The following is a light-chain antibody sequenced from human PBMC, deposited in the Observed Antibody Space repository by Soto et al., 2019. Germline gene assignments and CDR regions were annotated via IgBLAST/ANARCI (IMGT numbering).Light chain of an antibody. CDR1: KNDIGVYDF. CDR2: EVV. CDR3: NSYACSNTYV. V-gene: IGLV2-8*01. Sequence: QSALTQPPSASGSPGQSVTISCTGTKNDIGVYDFVSWYQHHPGKAPRLIIYEVVQRPSGVPDRFSGSMSGNTASLTVSGRQAADEADYFFNSYACSNTYVFASGTKVTVL. J-gene: IGLJ1*01.